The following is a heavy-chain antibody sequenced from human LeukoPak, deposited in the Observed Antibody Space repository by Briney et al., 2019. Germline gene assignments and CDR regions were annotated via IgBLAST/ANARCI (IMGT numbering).Heavy chain of an antibody. V-gene: IGHV3-7*01. CDR3: AREHYDFWSGYYGY. Sequence: PGGSLRLSCAASGFTFSSYWMSWVRQAPGKGLEWVANIKQDGSEKYYVDPVKGRFTISRDNAKNSLYLQMNSLRAEDTAVYYCAREHYDFWSGYYGYWGQGTLVAVSS. J-gene: IGHJ4*02. CDR2: IKQDGSEK. D-gene: IGHD3-3*01. CDR1: GFTFSSYW.